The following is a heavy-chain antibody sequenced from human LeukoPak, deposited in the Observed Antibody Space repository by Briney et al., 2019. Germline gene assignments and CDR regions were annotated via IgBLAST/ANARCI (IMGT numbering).Heavy chain of an antibody. V-gene: IGHV3-33*01. D-gene: IGHD2-21*02. J-gene: IGHJ3*02. CDR1: GFTFSSYG. Sequence: GGSLRLSCAASGFTFSSYGMHWVRQAPGKGLEWVAVIWYDGSNKYYADSVKGRFTISRDNSKNTLYLQMNSLRAEDTAVYYCARGKVVTDAFDIWGQGTMVTVSS. CDR2: IWYDGSNK. CDR3: ARGKVVTDAFDI.